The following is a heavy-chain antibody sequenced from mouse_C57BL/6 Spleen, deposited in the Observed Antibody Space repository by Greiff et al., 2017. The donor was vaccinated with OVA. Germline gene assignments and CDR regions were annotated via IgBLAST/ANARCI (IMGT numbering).Heavy chain of an antibody. CDR1: GYTFTSYW. V-gene: IGHV1-69*01. CDR3: ARGYGSSYGAMDY. CDR2: IYPSDSYT. Sequence: QVQLQQPGAELVMPGASVKLSCKASGYTFTSYWMHWVKQRPGQGLEWIGDIYPSDSYTNYNQKFKGKSTLTVDKSSSTAYMQLSSLTSEDSAVYDCARGYGSSYGAMDYWGQGTSVTVSS. D-gene: IGHD1-1*01. J-gene: IGHJ4*01.